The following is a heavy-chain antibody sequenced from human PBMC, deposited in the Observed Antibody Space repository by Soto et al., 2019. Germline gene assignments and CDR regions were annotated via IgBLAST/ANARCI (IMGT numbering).Heavy chain of an antibody. V-gene: IGHV3-7*01. CDR1: GFTFSTYW. CDR3: TTSPHRDSERVFV. D-gene: IGHD1-26*01. CDR2: IKQDGTEK. J-gene: IGHJ6*01. Sequence: EVQLVESGGGLVQPGGSLRLSCAASGFTFSTYWMSWVRRTPGKGLEWVANIKQDGTEKYYVDSVRGRLTVSRDNAKSSLYLQMNSLRVADTAVYYCTTSPHRDSERVFVW.